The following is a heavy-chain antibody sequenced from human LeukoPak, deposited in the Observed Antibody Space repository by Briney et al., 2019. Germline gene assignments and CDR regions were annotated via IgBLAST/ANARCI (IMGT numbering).Heavy chain of an antibody. CDR3: AGPAGTYWYFDL. J-gene: IGHJ2*01. V-gene: IGHV4-39*07. D-gene: IGHD1-26*01. CDR2: IYYSGNS. CDR1: GGSISSDHYY. Sequence: SETLSLTCTVSGGSISSDHYYWGWIRQPPGKELEWIGSIYYSGNSYYNPSLKSRVTMSVDTSKNQFSLKVSSVTAADTAVYYCAGPAGTYWYFDLWGRGTLVTVSS.